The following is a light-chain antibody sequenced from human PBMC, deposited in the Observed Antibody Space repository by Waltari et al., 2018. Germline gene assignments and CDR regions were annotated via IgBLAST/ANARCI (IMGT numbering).Light chain of an antibody. V-gene: IGLV3-27*01. CDR3: YSAADNHRVL. CDR2: KDI. J-gene: IGLJ2*01. CDR1: ILAKKY. Sequence: SSELTQPASVSVSLGQTAVITCSGDILAKKYGRWFQQKPGQAPVLFISKDIERPSGIPDTFSGSSSGTTLTLTISGAQVEDEAAYYCYSAADNHRVLFGGGTKLTVL.